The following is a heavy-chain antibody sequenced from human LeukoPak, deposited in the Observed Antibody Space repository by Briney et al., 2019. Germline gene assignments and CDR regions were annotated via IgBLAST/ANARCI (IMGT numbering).Heavy chain of an antibody. V-gene: IGHV3-23*01. CDR3: AKGKINHDGAFDI. CDR2: ISGSIRGDGIT. J-gene: IGHJ3*02. CDR1: RFSFASYG. D-gene: IGHD3-16*01. Sequence: QSGGSLRLSCVASRFSFASYGMGWVRQVPGKGLEWVSYISGSIRGDGITNYADSVKGRFTISRDNSKKTLYLQMNSLRAEDTAVYYCAKGKINHDGAFDIWGQGTMVTVSS.